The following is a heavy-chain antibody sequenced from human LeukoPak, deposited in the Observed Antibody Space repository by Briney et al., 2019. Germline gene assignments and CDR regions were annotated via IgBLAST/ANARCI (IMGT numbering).Heavy chain of an antibody. CDR1: GFTFSSYS. Sequence: PGGSLRLSCAASGFTFSSYSMNWVRQAPGKGLEWGSYISSSSSTIYYADSVKGRFTISRDNAKTSLYLQMNRLRAEDTAVYYCARARGNWNYGSAFDIWGQGTMVTVSS. J-gene: IGHJ3*02. V-gene: IGHV3-48*04. CDR2: ISSSSSTI. CDR3: ARARGNWNYGSAFDI. D-gene: IGHD1-7*01.